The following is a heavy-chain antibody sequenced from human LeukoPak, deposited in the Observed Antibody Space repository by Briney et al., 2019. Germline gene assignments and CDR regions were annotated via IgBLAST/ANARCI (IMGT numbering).Heavy chain of an antibody. Sequence: LPGGSLRLSCAASGFTFSSYWMSWVRQAPGTGLEWVANIKQDESEKYYVDSLKGRFTISRDNAKNSLYLQMNSLRAEDTAVYCCARDKIEGPTKLDYWGQGILVTVSS. CDR1: GFTFSSYW. CDR2: IKQDESEK. V-gene: IGHV3-7*01. D-gene: IGHD1-1*01. J-gene: IGHJ4*02. CDR3: ARDKIEGPTKLDY.